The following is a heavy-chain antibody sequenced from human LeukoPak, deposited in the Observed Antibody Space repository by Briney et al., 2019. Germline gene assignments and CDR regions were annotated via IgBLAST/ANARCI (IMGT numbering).Heavy chain of an antibody. CDR3: ARALNTYYMDV. CDR1: GFTVSSNY. Sequence: GGSLRLSCAASGFTVSSNYMSWVRQAPGKGLERVSVIYSSGSTYYADSVKGRFTISRDNSKNTLYLQMNSLRAEDTAVYYCARALNTYYMDVWGKGTTVTISS. CDR2: IYSSGST. J-gene: IGHJ6*03. V-gene: IGHV3-53*01.